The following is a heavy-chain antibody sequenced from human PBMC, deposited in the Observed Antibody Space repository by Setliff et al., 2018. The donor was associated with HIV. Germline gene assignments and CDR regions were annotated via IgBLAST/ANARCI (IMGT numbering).Heavy chain of an antibody. CDR2: ISSSSSYI. D-gene: IGHD3-22*01. J-gene: IGHJ4*02. Sequence: GGSLRLSCAASGFTFSSYSMNWVRQAPGKGLEWVSFISSSSSYIYYADSVKGRFTISRDNAKNSLYLQMNSLRAEDTAVYYCARDLSSGPAYWGQGTLVTVSS. V-gene: IGHV3-21*01. CDR1: GFTFSSYS. CDR3: ARDLSSGPAY.